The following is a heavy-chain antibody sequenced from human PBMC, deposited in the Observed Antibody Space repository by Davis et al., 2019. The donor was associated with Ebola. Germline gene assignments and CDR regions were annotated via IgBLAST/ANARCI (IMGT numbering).Heavy chain of an antibody. Sequence: MPSETLSLTCTVSGGSISSGYYWGWIRQPPGKGLEWIGSIYHSGSTYYNPSLKSRVTISVDTSKNQFSLKLSSVTAADTAVYYCARLHEGDWGQGTMVTVSS. V-gene: IGHV4-38-2*02. CDR1: GGSISSGYY. J-gene: IGHJ3*01. CDR3: ARLHEGD. D-gene: IGHD3-16*01. CDR2: IYHSGST.